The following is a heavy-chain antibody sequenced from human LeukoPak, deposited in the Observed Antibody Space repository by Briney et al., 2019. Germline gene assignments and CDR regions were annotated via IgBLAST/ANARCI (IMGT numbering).Heavy chain of an antibody. CDR2: IYYSGSA. CDR1: GGSISSVSHY. D-gene: IGHD6-13*01. J-gene: IGHJ4*02. V-gene: IGHV4-39*07. Sequence: SETLSLTCTVSGGSISSVSHYWGWIRQPPGKGLEWIGSIYYSGSAYYNPSLKSRVTISVDRSKNQFSLKLSSVTAADTAVYYCASAPGVAAAGREYYFDYWGQGTLVTVSS. CDR3: ASAPGVAAAGREYYFDY.